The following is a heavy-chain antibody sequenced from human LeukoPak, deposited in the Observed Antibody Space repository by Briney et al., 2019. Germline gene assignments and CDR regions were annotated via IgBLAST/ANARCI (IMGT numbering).Heavy chain of an antibody. CDR1: GGSISSSSYY. V-gene: IGHV4-39*07. CDR3: ARLFIKKRGYSYGYDGKSPERSFDY. Sequence: SETLSLTCTVSGGSISSSSYYWGWIRQPPGKGLEWIGSIYYSGSTYYNPSLKSRVTISVDTSKNQFSLKLSSVTAADTAVYYCARLFIKKRGYSYGYDGKSPERSFDYWGQGTLVTVSS. D-gene: IGHD5-18*01. J-gene: IGHJ4*02. CDR2: IYYSGST.